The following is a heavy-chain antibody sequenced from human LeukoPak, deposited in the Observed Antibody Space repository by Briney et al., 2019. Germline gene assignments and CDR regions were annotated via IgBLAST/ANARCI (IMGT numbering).Heavy chain of an antibody. CDR3: ARVMDYYDGTGYPPPAAADY. V-gene: IGHV4-38-2*02. J-gene: IGHJ4*02. CDR1: GYSISSGNY. CDR2: IDHSGSI. D-gene: IGHD3-22*01. Sequence: SETLSLTCTVSGYSISSGNYWGWIRQPPGKGLEWMGSIDHSGSIYYNPSLKSRVTISVDTSKNQFSLKVSSVTAADTAVYYCARVMDYYDGTGYPPPAAADYWGQGTLVTVSS.